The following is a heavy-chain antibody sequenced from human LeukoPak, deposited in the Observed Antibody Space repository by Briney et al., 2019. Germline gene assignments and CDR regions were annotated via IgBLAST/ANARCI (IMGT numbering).Heavy chain of an antibody. CDR2: IYYSGST. CDR3: AGSLGYCSSTSCYLNAFDI. V-gene: IGHV4-59*01. CDR1: GGSISSYY. Sequence: TSETLSLTCTVSGGSISSYYWSWIRQPPGKGLEWIGYIYYSGSTNYNPSLKSRVTISVDTSKNQFSLKLSSVTAADTAVYYCAGSLGYCSSTSCYLNAFDIWGQGTMVTVSS. J-gene: IGHJ3*02. D-gene: IGHD2-2*01.